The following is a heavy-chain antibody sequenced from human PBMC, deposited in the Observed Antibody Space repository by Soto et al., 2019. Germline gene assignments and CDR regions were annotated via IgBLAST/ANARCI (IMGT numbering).Heavy chain of an antibody. J-gene: IGHJ6*03. CDR3: ARGAPAASYYYYYMDV. V-gene: IGHV4-34*01. CDR2: INHSGST. D-gene: IGHD2-15*01. CDR1: GGSFSGYY. Sequence: PSETLSLTCAVYGGSFSGYYWSWIRQPPGKGLEWIGEINHSGSTNYNPSLKSRVTISVDTSKNQFSLKLSSVTAADTAVYYCARGAPAASYYYYYMDVWGKGTTVTVSS.